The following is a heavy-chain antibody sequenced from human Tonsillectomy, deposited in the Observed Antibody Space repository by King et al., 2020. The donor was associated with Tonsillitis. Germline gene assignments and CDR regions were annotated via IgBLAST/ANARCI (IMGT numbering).Heavy chain of an antibody. J-gene: IGHJ4*02. Sequence: QLQESGPGLVKPSETLSLTCFVSGGSISSSTYYWGWIRQPPGQGLEWIGSIYYSWPTYYNPSLKSRVTISVDTSKNPFSLQLNSVTAADTVVYYCAGLGPDYWGQGTLVTVSS. CDR1: GGSISSSTYY. CDR3: AGLGPDY. V-gene: IGHV4-39*01. CDR2: IYYSWPT.